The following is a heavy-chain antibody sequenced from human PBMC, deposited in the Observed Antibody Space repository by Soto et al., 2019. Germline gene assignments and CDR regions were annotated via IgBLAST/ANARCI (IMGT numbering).Heavy chain of an antibody. CDR2: IYYSGST. CDR1: GGSISSYY. J-gene: IGHJ6*02. CDR3: ARVGFGDYYGSGSYYPAYYCYGMDV. V-gene: IGHV4-59*01. Sequence: SETLSLTCTVSGGSISSYYWSWIRQPPGKGLEWIGYIYYSGSTNYNPSLKSRVTISVDTSKNQFSLKLSSVTAADTAVYYCARVGFGDYYGSGSYYPAYYCYGMDVWGQGTTVTVSS. D-gene: IGHD3-10*01.